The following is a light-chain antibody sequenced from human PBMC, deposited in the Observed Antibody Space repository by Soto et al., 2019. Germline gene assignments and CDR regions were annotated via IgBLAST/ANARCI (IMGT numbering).Light chain of an antibody. CDR1: QSIRNF. J-gene: IGKJ2*01. Sequence: DIQMTQSPSTLSASVGDRVTFTRRARQSIRNFLAWYQQKPGKAPNLLIFRASDLETGVPSRFSGSGSGTDFSLTNASLQPDDFATYYCQQYKSYPYTFGQGTKLEIK. CDR3: QQYKSYPYT. CDR2: RAS. V-gene: IGKV1-5*03.